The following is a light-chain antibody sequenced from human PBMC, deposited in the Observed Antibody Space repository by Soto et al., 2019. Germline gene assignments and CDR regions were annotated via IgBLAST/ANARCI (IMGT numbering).Light chain of an antibody. CDR1: QSISRW. Sequence: DIQMTQSPSTLSASVGDRVTITCRASQSISRWLAWYQQKPGKAPKLLIHDATILESGVPSRFSGSGSGTDFTLKISRVEAEDVGVYYCMQALQGFTFGPGTKVDIK. CDR3: MQALQGFT. CDR2: DAT. V-gene: IGKV1-5*01. J-gene: IGKJ3*01.